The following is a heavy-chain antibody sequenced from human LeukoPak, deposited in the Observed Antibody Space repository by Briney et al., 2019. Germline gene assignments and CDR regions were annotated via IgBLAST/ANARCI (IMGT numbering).Heavy chain of an antibody. J-gene: IGHJ4*02. D-gene: IGHD3-22*01. CDR2: SRDGDI. V-gene: IGHV3-23*01. Sequence: PGGSLRLSCAASGFILSSYALSWVRQAPGKGLEWVSSSRDGDIIYADSVRGRFTISRDNSENTVYLVMKSLTAEDTAVYHCAKSFRPADSSSGYFSFDYWGQGILVTVSS. CDR1: GFILSSYA. CDR3: AKSFRPADSSSGYFSFDY.